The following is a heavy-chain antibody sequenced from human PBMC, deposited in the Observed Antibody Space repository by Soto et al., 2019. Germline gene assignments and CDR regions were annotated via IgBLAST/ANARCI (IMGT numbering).Heavy chain of an antibody. J-gene: IGHJ6*02. CDR2: IIPIFGTA. CDR3: ARDDYPKLRYFDLVPGADYYYGMDV. Sequence: SVKVSCKASGGTFSSYAISLVRQAPGQGLEWMGGIIPIFGTANYAQKFQGRVTITADESTSTAYMELSSLRSEDTAVYYCARDDYPKLRYFDLVPGADYYYGMDVWGQGTTVTVSS. V-gene: IGHV1-69*13. CDR1: GGTFSSYA. D-gene: IGHD3-9*01.